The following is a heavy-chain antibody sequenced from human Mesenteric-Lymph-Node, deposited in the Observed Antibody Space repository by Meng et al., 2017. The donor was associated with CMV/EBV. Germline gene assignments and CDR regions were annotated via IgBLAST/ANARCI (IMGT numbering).Heavy chain of an antibody. J-gene: IGHJ4*02. D-gene: IGHD3-9*01. CDR3: ARDAEYYDILTGLFDY. CDR1: GFTLGSYG. V-gene: IGHV3-33*01. Sequence: SGFTLGSYGMPWVRQARGKGLEWVAVIWYDGSNKYYADSVKGRFTISRDNSKNTLYLQMNSLRAEDTAVYYCARDAEYYDILTGLFDYWGQGTLVTVSS. CDR2: IWYDGSNK.